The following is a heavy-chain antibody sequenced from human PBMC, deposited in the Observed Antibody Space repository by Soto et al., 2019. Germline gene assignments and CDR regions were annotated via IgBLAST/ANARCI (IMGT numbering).Heavy chain of an antibody. CDR1: GFTFSSYA. CDR2: IGGSGEST. Sequence: LRLSCAASGFTFSSYAMSWVRQAPGKGLEWVSGIGGSGESTYYPDSVKGRFTISRDNSKNTLYLEMNSLRVEDTAVYYCAKDPQYDFWSGYYNFAMDVWGQGTTVTVSS. V-gene: IGHV3-23*01. J-gene: IGHJ6*02. CDR3: AKDPQYDFWSGYYNFAMDV. D-gene: IGHD3-3*01.